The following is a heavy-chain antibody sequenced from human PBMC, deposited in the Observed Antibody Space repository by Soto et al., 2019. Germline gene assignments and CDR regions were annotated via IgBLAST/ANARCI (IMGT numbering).Heavy chain of an antibody. CDR1: GFTFSSYA. J-gene: IGHJ6*02. D-gene: IGHD3-3*01. V-gene: IGHV3-23*01. CDR2: ISGSGGST. CDR3: AKDGGLRFLEWLYYYYGMDV. Sequence: PGGSLRLSCAASGFTFSSYAMSWVRQAPGKGLEWVSAISGSGGSTYYADSVKGRFTISRDNSKNTLYLQMNSLRAEDTAVYYCAKDGGLRFLEWLYYYYGMDVWGQGTTVTVSS.